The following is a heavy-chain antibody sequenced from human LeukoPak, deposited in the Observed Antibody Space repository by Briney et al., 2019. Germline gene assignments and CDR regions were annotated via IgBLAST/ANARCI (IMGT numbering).Heavy chain of an antibody. CDR2: INHSGST. CDR3: ARGWNSYGRYFDY. J-gene: IGHJ4*02. CDR1: GGSFSGYY. D-gene: IGHD1-1*01. Sequence: PSETLSLTCAVYGGSFSGYYWSWIRQPPGKGLEWIGEINHSGSTNYNPSLKSRVTISVDTSKNQFSLKLSSVTAADTAVYYCARGWNSYGRYFDYWGQGTLVTASS. V-gene: IGHV4-34*01.